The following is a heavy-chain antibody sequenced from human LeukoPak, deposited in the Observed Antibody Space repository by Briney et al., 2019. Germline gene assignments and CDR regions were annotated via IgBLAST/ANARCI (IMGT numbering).Heavy chain of an antibody. CDR1: GGSISSYY. J-gene: IGHJ6*02. V-gene: IGHV4-59*08. Sequence: SETLSLTCTVSGGSISSYYWSWIRQPPGKGLEWIGYIYYSGSTNYNPSLKSRVTISVDTSKNQFSLKLNSVTAADTAVYYCAKALYSTSSSYYYGMDVWGQGTTVTVSS. CDR3: AKALYSTSSSYYYGMDV. CDR2: IYYSGST. D-gene: IGHD6-13*01.